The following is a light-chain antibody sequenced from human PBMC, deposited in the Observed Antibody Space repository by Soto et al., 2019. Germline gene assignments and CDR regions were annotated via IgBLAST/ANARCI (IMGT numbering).Light chain of an antibody. CDR3: HQYGGSPPYT. V-gene: IGKV3-20*01. CDR1: QSVSSNY. Sequence: EIELTQSPGTLSLSPGERATLSCRVSQSVSSNYLAWYQQKPGQAPRLLIYGASSRATGIPDRFSGSGSGTDFTLTISRLEPEDFVVYYCHQYGGSPPYTFGQGTKLEIK. CDR2: GAS. J-gene: IGKJ2*01.